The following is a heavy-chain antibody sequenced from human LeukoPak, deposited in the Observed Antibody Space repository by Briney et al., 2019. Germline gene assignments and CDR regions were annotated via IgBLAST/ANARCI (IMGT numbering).Heavy chain of an antibody. CDR1: GGSISSYY. CDR2: IYYSGST. V-gene: IGHV4-59*01. Sequence: PSETLSLTCTVSGGSISSYYWSWIRQPPGKGLEWIGYIYYSGSTNYNPSLKSRVTISVDTSKNQFSLKLTSVTAADTAMYYCARARGATIFQSAFDIWGQGTMVTVS. D-gene: IGHD5-24*01. J-gene: IGHJ3*02. CDR3: ARARGATIFQSAFDI.